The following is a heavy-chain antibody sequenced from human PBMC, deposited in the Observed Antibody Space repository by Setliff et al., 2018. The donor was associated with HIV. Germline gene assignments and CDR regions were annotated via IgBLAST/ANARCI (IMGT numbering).Heavy chain of an antibody. D-gene: IGHD6-19*01. Sequence: GGSLRLSCAASGSTFSRYGMHWVRQAPGKGLEWVSGINWNGGSTGYVDSVKGRFTISRDNAKNSLYLQMNSLRAEDMALYYCVRDKWLVPDTFDIWGQGTMVTVSS. CDR1: GSTFSRYG. CDR3: VRDKWLVPDTFDI. J-gene: IGHJ3*02. V-gene: IGHV3-20*04. CDR2: INWNGGST.